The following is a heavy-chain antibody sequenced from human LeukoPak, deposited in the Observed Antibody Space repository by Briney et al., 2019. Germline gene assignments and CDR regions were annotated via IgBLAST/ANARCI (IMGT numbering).Heavy chain of an antibody. J-gene: IGHJ6*02. CDR3: ARDARGYSYGYGRYGMDV. V-gene: IGHV3-48*03. CDR1: GFTFSSYE. CDR2: ISSSGSTI. D-gene: IGHD5-18*01. Sequence: QAGGSLRLSCAASGFTFSSYEMNWVRQAPGKGLEWVSYISSSGSTIYYADSVKGRFTISRDNAKNSLYLQMNSLRAEDTAVYYCARDARGYSYGYGRYGMDVWGQGTTVTVSS.